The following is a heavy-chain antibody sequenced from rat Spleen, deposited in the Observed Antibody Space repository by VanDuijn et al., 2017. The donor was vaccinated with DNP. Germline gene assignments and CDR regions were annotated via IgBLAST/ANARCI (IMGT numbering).Heavy chain of an antibody. V-gene: IGHV5-27*01. Sequence: CAASGFTFSNSDMAWVRQAPTKGLEWVASISTSGGSTYYRDSVKGRFTISRDNAKSTLYLQMDSLRSEDTATYYCATDHTIAAISNYFDYWGQGVMVTVSS. D-gene: IGHD1-2*01. CDR3: ATDHTIAAISNYFDY. CDR1: GFTFSNSD. CDR2: ISTSGGST. J-gene: IGHJ2*01.